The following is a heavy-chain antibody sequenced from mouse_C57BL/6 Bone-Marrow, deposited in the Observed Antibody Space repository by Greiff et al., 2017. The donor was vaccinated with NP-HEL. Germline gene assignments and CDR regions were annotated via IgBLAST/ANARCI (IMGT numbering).Heavy chain of an antibody. D-gene: IGHD2-3*01. V-gene: IGHV5-2*01. J-gene: IGHJ2*01. CDR1: EYEFPSHD. CDR3: ARHGDDGYYGDY. Sequence: DVKLVESGGGLVQPGESLKLSCESNEYEFPSHDMSWVRKTPEKRLELVAAINSDGGSTYYPDTMERRFIISKDNTKKNLYLQMSRLRSEDTALYYCARHGDDGYYGDYWGQGTTLTVSS. CDR2: INSDGGST.